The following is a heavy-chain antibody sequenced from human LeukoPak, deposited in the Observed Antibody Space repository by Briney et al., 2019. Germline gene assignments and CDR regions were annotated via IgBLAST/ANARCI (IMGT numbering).Heavy chain of an antibody. D-gene: IGHD1-26*01. CDR2: ISGSGGST. J-gene: IGHJ4*02. V-gene: IGHV3-23*01. CDR3: ANTLVLWELLPASDY. Sequence: GGSLRLSCAASGFTFSSYAMSWVRQAPGKGLEWVSAISGSGGSTYYADSVKGRFTISRDNSKNTLYLQMNSLSAEDTAVYYCANTLVLWELLPASDYWGQGTLVTVSS. CDR1: GFTFSSYA.